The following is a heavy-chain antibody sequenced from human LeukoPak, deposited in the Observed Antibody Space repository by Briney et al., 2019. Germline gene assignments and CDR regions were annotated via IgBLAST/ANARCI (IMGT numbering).Heavy chain of an antibody. Sequence: KPSETLSLTCAVYGGSFSGYYWSWIRQPPGKGLEWIGEINHSGSTNYNPSLKSRVTISVDTSKNQFSLKLSSVTAADTAVYYCAKTDIVVVVAATNYFDYWGQGTLVTVSS. CDR3: AKTDIVVVVAATNYFDY. CDR1: GGSFSGYY. V-gene: IGHV4-34*01. J-gene: IGHJ4*02. CDR2: INHSGST. D-gene: IGHD2-15*01.